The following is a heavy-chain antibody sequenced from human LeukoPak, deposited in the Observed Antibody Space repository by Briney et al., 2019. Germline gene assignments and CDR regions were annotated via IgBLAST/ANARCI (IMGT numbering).Heavy chain of an antibody. D-gene: IGHD6-19*01. Sequence: GGSLRLSCAASGFTFSIHGMNWVRQAPGKGLEWVSGIGASGSHTYFADSVKGRFSISRDNSKNTVYLQMNSLRAGDTAVYYCAKGMDSSGWYGDAFDIWGQGTMVTVSS. CDR1: GFTFSIHG. J-gene: IGHJ3*02. CDR2: IGASGSHT. CDR3: AKGMDSSGWYGDAFDI. V-gene: IGHV3-23*01.